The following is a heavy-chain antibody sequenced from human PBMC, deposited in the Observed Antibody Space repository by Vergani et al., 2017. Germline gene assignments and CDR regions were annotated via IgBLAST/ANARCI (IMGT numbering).Heavy chain of an antibody. V-gene: IGHV3-30*18. D-gene: IGHD3-3*01. CDR1: GFTFSSYG. J-gene: IGHJ4*02. CDR3: AKDGMYYDFWSSYQKTQFTGVGGFDY. Sequence: QVQLVESGGGVVQPGRSLRLSCAASGFTFSSYGMHWVRQAPGKGLEWVAVISYDGSNKYYADSVKGRFTISRDNSKNTLYLKMNSLRAEDTAVYYCAKDGMYYDFWSSYQKTQFTGVGGFDYWGQGTLVTVSS. CDR2: ISYDGSNK.